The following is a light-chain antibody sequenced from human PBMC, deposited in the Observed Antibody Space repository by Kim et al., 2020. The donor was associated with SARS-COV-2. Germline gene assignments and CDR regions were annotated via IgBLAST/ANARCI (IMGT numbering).Light chain of an antibody. CDR3: QVWDSSSDLLV. V-gene: IGLV3-21*04. CDR1: NVGSKS. CDR2: YDS. Sequence: APGKTARTTCGGNNVGSKSVHGYQQKPGQAPVLVIYYDSDRPSGIPERFSGSNSGNTATLTISRVEAGDEADYYCQVWDSSSDLLVFGGGTQLTVL. J-gene: IGLJ2*01.